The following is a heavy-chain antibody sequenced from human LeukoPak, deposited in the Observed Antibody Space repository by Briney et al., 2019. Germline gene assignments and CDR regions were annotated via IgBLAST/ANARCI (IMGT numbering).Heavy chain of an antibody. D-gene: IGHD4-17*01. J-gene: IGHJ6*03. CDR3: ASVDYGDPRWYYYYYMDV. V-gene: IGHV7-4-1*02. Sequence: GASVKVSCKVSGYTLTELSMHWVRQAPGQGLEWMGWINTNTGNPTYAQGFTGRFVFSLDTSVSTAYLQISSLKAEDTAVYYCASVDYGDPRWYYYYYMDVWGKGTTVTVSS. CDR1: GYTLTELS. CDR2: INTNTGNP.